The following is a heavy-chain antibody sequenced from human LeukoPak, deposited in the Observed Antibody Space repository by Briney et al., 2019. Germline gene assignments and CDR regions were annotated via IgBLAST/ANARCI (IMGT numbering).Heavy chain of an antibody. CDR1: GGSFSGYY. D-gene: IGHD3-9*01. Sequence: PSETLSLTCAVYGGSFSGYYWSWIRQPPGKGLEWIGEINHSGSTNYNPSLKSRVTISVDTSKNQFSLKLSSVTAADTAVYYCARDGDHYDILTGYYLGRFDPWGQGTLVTVSS. J-gene: IGHJ5*02. V-gene: IGHV4-34*01. CDR3: ARDGDHYDILTGYYLGRFDP. CDR2: INHSGST.